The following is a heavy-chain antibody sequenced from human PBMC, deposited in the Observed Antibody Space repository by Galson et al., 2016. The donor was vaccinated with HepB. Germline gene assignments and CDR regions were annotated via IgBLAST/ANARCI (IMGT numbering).Heavy chain of an antibody. Sequence: SLRLSCAASGFTFTSHWMHWVRQAPGKGLVWVSRINSDGSSTKYADSVKGRFTISRDNAKNTLYLQMNSLRAEDTAVYYCARGLGPEYYQFWGQGTLVTVSS. V-gene: IGHV3-74*03. CDR1: GFTFTSHW. J-gene: IGHJ1*01. CDR2: INSDGSST. CDR3: ARGLGPEYYQF. D-gene: IGHD2/OR15-2a*01.